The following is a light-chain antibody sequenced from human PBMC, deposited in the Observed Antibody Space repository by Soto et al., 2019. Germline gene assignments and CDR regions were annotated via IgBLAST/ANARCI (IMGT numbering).Light chain of an antibody. CDR2: DAS. V-gene: IGKV1D-13*01. J-gene: IGKJ3*01. Sequence: AIQLTQFSSSLSASVGERVTLTCRASQGISSALAWYQQKPGKAPKLLIYDASSLESGVPSRFSGSGSGTDFTLTISSLQPEDFATYYCQQFNNYPLFGPGTRVDIK. CDR3: QQFNNYPL. CDR1: QGISSA.